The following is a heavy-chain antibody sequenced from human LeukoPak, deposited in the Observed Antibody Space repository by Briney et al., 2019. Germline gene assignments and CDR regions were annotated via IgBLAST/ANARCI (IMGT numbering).Heavy chain of an antibody. CDR1: GYTLTELS. Sequence: ASVKVSYKVSGYTLTELSMHWVRQAPGKGLEWMGGFDPEDGETIYAQKFQGRVAMTEDTSTDTAYMELSSLRSEDTAVYYCATDVHIMVYATAFDIWGQGTMVTVSS. V-gene: IGHV1-24*01. D-gene: IGHD2-8*01. CDR3: ATDVHIMVYATAFDI. J-gene: IGHJ3*02. CDR2: FDPEDGET.